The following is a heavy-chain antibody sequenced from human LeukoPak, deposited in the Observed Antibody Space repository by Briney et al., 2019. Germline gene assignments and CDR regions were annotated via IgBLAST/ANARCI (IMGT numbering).Heavy chain of an antibody. Sequence: PGGSLRLSCVASGFIVSNSYMSWVRQAPGKGLEWVSVIYSGGGTFYSDSVKGRFTISRDYSKGTLYLQMNSLRADDTAVYYCARDSNGPAFWGQGTLVTVSS. CDR3: ARDSNGPAF. D-gene: IGHD6-19*01. CDR2: IYSGGGT. CDR1: GFIVSNSY. J-gene: IGHJ4*02. V-gene: IGHV3-53*01.